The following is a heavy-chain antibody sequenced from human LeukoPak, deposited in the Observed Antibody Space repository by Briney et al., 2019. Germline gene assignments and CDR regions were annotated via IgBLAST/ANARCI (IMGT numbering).Heavy chain of an antibody. D-gene: IGHD3-22*01. CDR3: ARVLSRDYYDSSGQPWYFDL. Sequence: PSETLSLTCAVSGGAISSYYWSWIRQPPGKGLEWIGYIYYSGNTNYNPSLKSRVTISVDTSKNQFSLRLSSVTAADTAVYYRARVLSRDYYDSSGQPWYFDLWGRGTLVTVSS. CDR2: IYYSGNT. CDR1: GGAISSYY. J-gene: IGHJ2*01. V-gene: IGHV4-59*01.